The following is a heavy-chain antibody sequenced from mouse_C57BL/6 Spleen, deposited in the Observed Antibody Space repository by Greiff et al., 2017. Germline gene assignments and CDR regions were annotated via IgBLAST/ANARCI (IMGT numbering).Heavy chain of an antibody. J-gene: IGHJ3*01. D-gene: IGHD2-4*01. CDR3: ARDYDYERFAY. V-gene: IGHV14-3*01. Sequence: EVKVVESVAELVRPGASVKLSCTASGFNIKNTYMHWVKQRPEQGLEWIGRIDPANGNTKYAPKFQGKATITAETSSNTAYLQLSSLTSEDTAIYYCARDYDYERFAYWGQGTLVTVSA. CDR2: IDPANGNT. CDR1: GFNIKNTY.